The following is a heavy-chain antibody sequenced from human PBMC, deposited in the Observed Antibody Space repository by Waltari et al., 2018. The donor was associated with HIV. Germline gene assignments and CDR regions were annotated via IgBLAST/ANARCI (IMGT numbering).Heavy chain of an antibody. CDR2: ISVYNGNT. Sequence: QVRLVLSGPAVKNPGASVQVCRQASCYTLASYVISLVRQPSGEGLEWMGWISVYNGNTNYAQKVQGRVTMTTDTSTSTAYMELRSLRSDDTAVYYCARVGSTTIFGVVPPPDYYYYGMDVWGQGTTVTVSS. CDR3: ARVGSTTIFGVVPPPDYYYYGMDV. D-gene: IGHD3-3*01. CDR1: CYTLASYV. V-gene: IGHV1-18*04. J-gene: IGHJ6*02.